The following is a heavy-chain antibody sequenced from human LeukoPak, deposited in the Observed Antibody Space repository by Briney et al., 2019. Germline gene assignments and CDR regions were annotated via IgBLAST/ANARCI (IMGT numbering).Heavy chain of an antibody. D-gene: IGHD2-15*01. V-gene: IGHV3-20*04. CDR1: GFTFDDYG. Sequence: PGGSLRLSCAASGFTFDDYGMSWVRQAPGKGLEWVSGINWNGGSTGYADSVKGRFTISRDNAKNSLYLQMNSLRAEDTALYYCARAVLGYCSGGSCSPTAPWGQGTLVTVSS. CDR3: ARAVLGYCSGGSCSPTAP. J-gene: IGHJ5*02. CDR2: INWNGGST.